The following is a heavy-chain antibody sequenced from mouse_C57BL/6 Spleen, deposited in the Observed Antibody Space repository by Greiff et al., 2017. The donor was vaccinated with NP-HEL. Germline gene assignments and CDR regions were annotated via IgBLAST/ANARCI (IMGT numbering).Heavy chain of an antibody. CDR3: ARSYGSSLYFGV. CDR1: GYAFSSSW. D-gene: IGHD1-1*01. V-gene: IGHV1-82*01. J-gene: IGHJ1*03. Sequence: VQLQQSGPELVKPGASVKISCKASGYAFSSSWMNWVKQRPGKGLEWIGRIYPGDGDTNYNGKFKGKATLTADKSSSTAYMQLSSLTSEDSAVYFCARSYGSSLYFGVWGTGTTVTVSA. CDR2: IYPGDGDT.